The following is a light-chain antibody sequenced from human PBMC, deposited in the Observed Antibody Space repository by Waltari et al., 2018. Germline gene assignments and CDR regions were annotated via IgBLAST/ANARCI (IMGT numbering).Light chain of an antibody. CDR2: VNSDGEH. CDR3: QTWDTDIVV. V-gene: IGLV4-69*01. Sequence: QLVVTQSPSASASLGASVKLTCTLSSGHSRYAIACHQHQAEKGPRFLMRVNSDGEHTKGAGIPDRVSGSSAGAERYLTIYSLQSEDEADYYCQTWDTDIVVFGGGTKVTVL. J-gene: IGLJ2*01. CDR1: SGHSRYA.